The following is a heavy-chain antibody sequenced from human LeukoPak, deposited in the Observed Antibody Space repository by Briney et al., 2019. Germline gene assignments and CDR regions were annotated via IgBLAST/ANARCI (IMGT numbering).Heavy chain of an antibody. CDR1: GGTFSSYA. D-gene: IGHD3-22*01. CDR3: ARDRYYYDSSGYYCNY. CDR2: IIPILGIA. Sequence: SVKVSCKASGGTFSSYAISWVRQAPGQGLEWMGRIIPILGIANYAQKFQGRVTITADKSTSTAYMELSSLRSDDTAVYYCARDRYYYDSSGYYCNYWGQGTLVTVSS. V-gene: IGHV1-69*04. J-gene: IGHJ4*02.